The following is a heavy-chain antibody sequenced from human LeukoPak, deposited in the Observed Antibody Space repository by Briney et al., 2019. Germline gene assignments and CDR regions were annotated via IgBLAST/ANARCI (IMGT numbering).Heavy chain of an antibody. J-gene: IGHJ4*02. CDR3: ATDDYVARGDH. D-gene: IGHD3-16*01. CDR2: ISAYNGNT. Sequence: ASVKVSCKASGYTFTGYSVHWVRQAPGQGLEWMGWISAYNGNTNYAQKLQGRVTMTTDTSTSTAYMELRSLRSDDTAVYYCATDDYVARGDHWGQGTLVTVSS. CDR1: GYTFTGYS. V-gene: IGHV1-18*04.